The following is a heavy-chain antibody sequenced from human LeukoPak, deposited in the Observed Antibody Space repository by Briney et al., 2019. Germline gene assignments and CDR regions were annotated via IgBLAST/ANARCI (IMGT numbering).Heavy chain of an antibody. D-gene: IGHD6-19*01. Sequence: ASLKVSSKTSGYTFTNYDINWVRQAPGQGLEWMGWMNPNSGNTGYAQKFQGRVTMTRNTSISTAYMELSSLRSEDTAVYYCARGQIHGWDYFDFWGQGTLVTVSS. V-gene: IGHV1-8*01. J-gene: IGHJ4*02. CDR2: MNPNSGNT. CDR1: GYTFTNYD. CDR3: ARGQIHGWDYFDF.